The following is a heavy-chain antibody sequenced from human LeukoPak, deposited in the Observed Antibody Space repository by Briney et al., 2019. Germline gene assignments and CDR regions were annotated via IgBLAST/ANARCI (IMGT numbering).Heavy chain of an antibody. CDR3: AKGSRDSRPYYFDF. V-gene: IGHV3-23*01. CDR1: GFTFNSYA. CDR2: ITGSGGDT. J-gene: IGHJ4*02. Sequence: GGSLTLSCTASGFTFNSYARSWVRQAPGKGLEWVSAITGSGGDTYHAASVKGRFTISRDNSKNTPYLQMNSLRAEDMAVYYCAKGSRDSRPYYFDFWGQGTLVTVSS. D-gene: IGHD3-10*01.